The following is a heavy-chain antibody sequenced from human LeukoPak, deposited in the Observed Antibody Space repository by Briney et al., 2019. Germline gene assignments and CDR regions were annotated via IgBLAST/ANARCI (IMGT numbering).Heavy chain of an antibody. CDR3: ARASYSSSPDY. CDR2: IKHDGSEN. Sequence: GGSLRLSCEAPGFTFNTYWMSWVRQAPGKGLEWVASIKHDGSENYYVDSVNGRFTISRDNAKNSLFLQMTNLRVEDTAVYYCARASYSSSPDYWGQGTLVTVSS. CDR1: GFTFNTYW. V-gene: IGHV3-7*01. J-gene: IGHJ4*02. D-gene: IGHD6-6*01.